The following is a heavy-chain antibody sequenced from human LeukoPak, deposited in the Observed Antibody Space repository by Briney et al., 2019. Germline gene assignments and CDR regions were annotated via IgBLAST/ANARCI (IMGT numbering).Heavy chain of an antibody. CDR1: GFIFDDYA. V-gene: IGHV3-43D*03. D-gene: IGHD4-23*01. Sequence: GGSLRLSCAASGFIFDDYAMHWVRQAPGKGLEWVSLISWDGGSTYYADSVKGRFTISRDNTKNSLYLQMNSLRTEDTALYYCAKDWSYGGNSGLDSWGQGTLVTVSS. CDR2: ISWDGGST. CDR3: AKDWSYGGNSGLDS. J-gene: IGHJ4*02.